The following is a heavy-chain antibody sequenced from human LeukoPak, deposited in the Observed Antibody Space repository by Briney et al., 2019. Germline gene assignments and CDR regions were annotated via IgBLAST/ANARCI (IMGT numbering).Heavy chain of an antibody. CDR2: ISHDGSNN. V-gene: IGHV3-30*03. CDR1: GFTFSNYG. CDR3: ARWAN. Sequence: GGSLRLSCAASGFTFSNYGMHWVRQAPGKGLEWVVVISHDGSNNNYADSVKGRFTISRDNAKNSLYLQMNSLRAEDTAVYYCARWANWGQGTLVTVSS. J-gene: IGHJ4*02.